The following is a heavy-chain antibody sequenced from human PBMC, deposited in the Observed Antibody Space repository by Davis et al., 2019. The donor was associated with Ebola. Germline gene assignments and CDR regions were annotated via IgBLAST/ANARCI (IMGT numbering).Heavy chain of an antibody. J-gene: IGHJ4*02. CDR1: GFTFSSYE. CDR3: ARAVFHEVLDY. V-gene: IGHV3-48*03. CDR2: ISNSGDKI. D-gene: IGHD3-3*01. Sequence: GESLKISCATSGFTFSSYEMNWVRQAPGKGLEWISYISNSGDKIYYAESVKGRFTISRDNAKNSLYLQMNSLRVDDTAVYYCARAVFHEVLDYWGQGTPVTVSS.